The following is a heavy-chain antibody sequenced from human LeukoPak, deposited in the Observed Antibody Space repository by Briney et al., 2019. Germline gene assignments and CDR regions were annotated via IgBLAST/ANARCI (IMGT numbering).Heavy chain of an antibody. CDR2: ISPSDGNT. CDR1: GFTFSKYA. J-gene: IGHJ4*02. Sequence: GGSLRLSCAASGFTFSKYAMSWVRQAPGKGLEWVSAISPSDGNTFYADSVKGRFTISRDNSKNTLYLQMSSLRAEDTAVYYCVKGYCSSISCFGDYWGQGTLVTFSS. CDR3: VKGYCSSISCFGDY. V-gene: IGHV3-23*01. D-gene: IGHD2-2*01.